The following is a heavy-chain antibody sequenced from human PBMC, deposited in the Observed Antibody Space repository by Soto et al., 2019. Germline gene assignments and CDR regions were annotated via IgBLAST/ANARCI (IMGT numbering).Heavy chain of an antibody. Sequence: SETLSLTCSVSGGSISSGSYYWGWIRQPPGKGLEWIASIYYSGSTYYDPSLKSRVTIFVDTSKNQFSLKLSSVTAADTALYYCAGQGYYGSGSYYKFRWFDPWGQGTLVTVSS. D-gene: IGHD3-10*01. V-gene: IGHV4-39*01. CDR2: IYYSGST. J-gene: IGHJ5*02. CDR1: GGSISSGSYY. CDR3: AGQGYYGSGSYYKFRWFDP.